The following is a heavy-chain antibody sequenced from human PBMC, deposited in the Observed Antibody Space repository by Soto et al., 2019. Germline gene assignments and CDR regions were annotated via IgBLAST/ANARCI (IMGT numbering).Heavy chain of an antibody. CDR2: IDPSDSYT. J-gene: IGHJ6*02. V-gene: IGHV5-10-1*01. CDR3: ARVVVQAGGWVYYYYYYGMDV. CDR1: GYSFTSYW. Sequence: PGESLKISCKGSGYSFTSYWISWVRQMPGKGLEWMGRIDPSDSYTNYSPSFQGHVTISADKSISTAYLQWSSLKASGTAMYYCARVVVQAGGWVYYYYYYGMDVWGQGTTVTVSS. D-gene: IGHD2-2*01.